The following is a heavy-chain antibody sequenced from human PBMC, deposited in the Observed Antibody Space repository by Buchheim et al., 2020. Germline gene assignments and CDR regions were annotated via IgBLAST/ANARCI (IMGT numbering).Heavy chain of an antibody. CDR1: RGSISRDYYY. Sequence: QVPLQEPGPGLVKPSQTLSLTCSVSRGSISRDYYYWNWIRQPPGKGLEWIGYIFYSGATHYNPSLKSRVTLPLDTSKNQFSLKLTSVTAADTAVYYCARGQGGRPTVFDSWGQGTL. J-gene: IGHJ4*02. CDR2: IFYSGAT. V-gene: IGHV4-30-4*01. CDR3: ARGQGGRPTVFDS.